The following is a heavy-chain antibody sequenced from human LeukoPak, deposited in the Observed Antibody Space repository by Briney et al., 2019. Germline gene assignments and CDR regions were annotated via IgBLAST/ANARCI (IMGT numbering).Heavy chain of an antibody. J-gene: IGHJ2*01. CDR3: AGSDTIGYLPREWDYWYFDL. V-gene: IGHV3-48*03. CDR2: ISSSGRTM. D-gene: IGHD3-22*01. Sequence: TGGSLRLSCAASGFTFSSYEMNWVRQAPGKGLEWVSYISSSGRTMYYADSVKGRFTFSRDNAKNSLYLQIYSLRAEDTAVYYCAGSDTIGYLPREWDYWYFDLWGRGTLVTVSS. CDR1: GFTFSSYE.